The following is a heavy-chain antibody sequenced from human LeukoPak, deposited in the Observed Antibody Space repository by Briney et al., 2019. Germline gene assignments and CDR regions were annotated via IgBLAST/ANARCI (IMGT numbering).Heavy chain of an antibody. Sequence: GGSLRLSCAASRSTFSSYWMSWVRQAPGKGLEWVANINQDVSEMYYVDSVKGRFTISRDNANNLLYLQMNSLKTEDTAVYYCARDSSGAFDIWGQGTMVTVSS. J-gene: IGHJ3*02. CDR3: ARDSSGAFDI. CDR2: INQDVSEM. CDR1: RSTFSSYW. D-gene: IGHD6-25*01. V-gene: IGHV3-7*01.